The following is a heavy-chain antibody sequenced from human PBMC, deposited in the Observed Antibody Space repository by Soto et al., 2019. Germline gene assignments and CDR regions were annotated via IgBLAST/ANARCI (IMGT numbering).Heavy chain of an antibody. CDR2: ISGSGGST. Sequence: SLRLSCAASGFTFSSYAMSWVRQAPGKGLEWVSAISGSGGSTYYADSVKGRFTISRDNSKNTLYLQMNSLRAEDTAVYYCAAMWGYSYGFPVLNGMDVWGQGTTVTVSS. V-gene: IGHV3-23*01. J-gene: IGHJ6*02. D-gene: IGHD5-18*01. CDR1: GFTFSSYA. CDR3: AAMWGYSYGFPVLNGMDV.